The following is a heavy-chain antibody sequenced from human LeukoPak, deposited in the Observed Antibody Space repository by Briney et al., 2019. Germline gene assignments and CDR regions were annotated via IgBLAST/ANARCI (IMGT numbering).Heavy chain of an antibody. CDR1: GGSISSYY. J-gene: IGHJ4*02. CDR2: IYYSGST. D-gene: IGHD3-22*01. Sequence: SETLSLTCTVSGGSISSYYWSWIRQPPGKGLEWIGYIYYSGSTNYNPSLKSRVTISVDTSKNHFSLQLKSVTPEDTAIYYCARDRYYYETTGYLYYFDSWGQGTLVTVSS. V-gene: IGHV4-59*12. CDR3: ARDRYYYETTGYLYYFDS.